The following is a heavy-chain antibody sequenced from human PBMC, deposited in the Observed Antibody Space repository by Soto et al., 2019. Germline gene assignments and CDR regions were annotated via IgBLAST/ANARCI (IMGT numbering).Heavy chain of an antibody. V-gene: IGHV1-2*02. Sequence: ASVKVSCKTSGYSFIGYYIHWVRQAPGQGLEWMGWINPNSGDTNYAQKFQGRVTMTRDTSISTAYMDLNRLTFDDTAVYYCARQLAYCGGDCYTEPIDYWGQGXLVTVSS. CDR3: ARQLAYCGGDCYTEPIDY. J-gene: IGHJ4*02. CDR1: GYSFIGYY. D-gene: IGHD2-21*02. CDR2: INPNSGDT.